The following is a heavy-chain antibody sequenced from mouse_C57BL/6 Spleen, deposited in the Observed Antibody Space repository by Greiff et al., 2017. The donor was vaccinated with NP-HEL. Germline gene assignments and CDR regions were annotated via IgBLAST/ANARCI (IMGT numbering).Heavy chain of an antibody. V-gene: IGHV1-80*01. Sequence: QVQLQQSGAELVKPGASVKISCKASGYAFSSYWMNWVKQRPGKGLEWIGQIYPGDGDTNYNGKFKGKATLTADKSSSTAYMQLSSLTSEDSAVYFCARGEITTVVAKGDAMDYWGQGTSVTVSS. J-gene: IGHJ4*01. CDR3: ARGEITTVVAKGDAMDY. CDR2: IYPGDGDT. CDR1: GYAFSSYW. D-gene: IGHD1-1*01.